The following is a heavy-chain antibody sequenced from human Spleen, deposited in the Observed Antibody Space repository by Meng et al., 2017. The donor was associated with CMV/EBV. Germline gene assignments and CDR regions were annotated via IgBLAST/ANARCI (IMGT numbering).Heavy chain of an antibody. D-gene: IGHD3-22*01. CDR2: TIITTDSYIT. Sequence: ASGFTFSDEHMDWVRQAPGKGLEWVGRTIITTDSYITDYAASVKGRFTISRDASKNSLYLQMNSLKTEDSAVYYCVAGSGYHFSFEYWGQGTLVTVSS. CDR1: GFTFSDEH. V-gene: IGHV3-72*01. CDR3: VAGSGYHFSFEY. J-gene: IGHJ4*02.